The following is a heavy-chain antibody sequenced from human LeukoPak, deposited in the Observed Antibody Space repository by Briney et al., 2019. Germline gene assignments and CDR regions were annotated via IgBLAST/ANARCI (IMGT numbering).Heavy chain of an antibody. CDR1: GFTFSSYG. D-gene: IGHD4-11*01. CDR3: AREGDYRNSYFDY. CDR2: IWYDGSNK. J-gene: IGHJ4*02. V-gene: IGHV3-33*01. Sequence: QSGGSLRLSCAASGFTFSSYGMHWVRQAPGKGLEWVAVIWYDGSNKYYADSVKGRFTISRDNSKNTLYLQMNSLRAEDTAVYYCAREGDYRNSYFDYWGQGALVTVSS.